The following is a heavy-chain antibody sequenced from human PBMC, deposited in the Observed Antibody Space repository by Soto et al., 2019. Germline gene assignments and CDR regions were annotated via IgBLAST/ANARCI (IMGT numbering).Heavy chain of an antibody. J-gene: IGHJ5*02. Sequence: QVQLQQWGAGLLKPSETLSLTCAVYGGSFINHYWSWIRQPPGKGLEWIGEINHIGITNYNPSLKSRVTLSVDTFKKQFSLKLGSVAAADTAVYYCARGDILIGSRNWFDPWGQGTLVTVSS. CDR3: ARGDILIGSRNWFDP. CDR1: GGSFINHY. D-gene: IGHD3-9*01. CDR2: INHIGIT. V-gene: IGHV4-34*01.